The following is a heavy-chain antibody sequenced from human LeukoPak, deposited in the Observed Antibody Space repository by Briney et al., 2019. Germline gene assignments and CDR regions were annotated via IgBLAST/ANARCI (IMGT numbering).Heavy chain of an antibody. Sequence: GGSLRLSCAASGFTFSSYWMSWVRQAPGKGLEWVANIKQDGSEKYYVDSVKGRFTISRDNAKNSLYLQMNSLRAEDTAVYYCARERADLWFGELYYTNWGQGTLGSVSS. J-gene: IGHJ1*01. V-gene: IGHV3-7*05. CDR3: ARERADLWFGELYYTN. CDR2: IKQDGSEK. D-gene: IGHD3-10*01. CDR1: GFTFSSYW.